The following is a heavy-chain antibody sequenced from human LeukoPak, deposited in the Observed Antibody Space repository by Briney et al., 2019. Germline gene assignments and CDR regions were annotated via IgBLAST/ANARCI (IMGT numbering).Heavy chain of an antibody. J-gene: IGHJ4*02. CDR3: ARAKGSGSPNYFDY. V-gene: IGHV1-2*02. CDR2: INPNSGGT. Sequence: ASVKVSCKASGYRFIDYFIHWVRQAPGQGLEWMGWINPNSGGTNYAQKFQGRVTMTRDTSISTAYMELSRLRSDDTAVYYCARAKGSGSPNYFDYWGQGTLVTVSS. D-gene: IGHD3-22*01. CDR1: GYRFIDYF.